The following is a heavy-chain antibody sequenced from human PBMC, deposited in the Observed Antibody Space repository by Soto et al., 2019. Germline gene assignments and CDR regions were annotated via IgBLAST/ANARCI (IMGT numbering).Heavy chain of an antibody. CDR1: GYTFTSYG. J-gene: IGHJ6*02. CDR2: ISAYNGNT. D-gene: IGHD2-2*02. V-gene: IGHV1-18*01. Sequence: QVQLVQSGAEVKKPGASVKVSCKASGYTFTSYGIIWVRQAPGQGLEWMGWISAYNGNTNYAQKLQGRVTMTTDTSTSTAYIELRSLRSDDTAVYYCARVKYRPPYYYYYGMDVWGQGTTVTVSS. CDR3: ARVKYRPPYYYYYGMDV.